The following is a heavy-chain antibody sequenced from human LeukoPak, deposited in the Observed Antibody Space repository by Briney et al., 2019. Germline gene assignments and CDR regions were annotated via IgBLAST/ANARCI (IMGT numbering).Heavy chain of an antibody. CDR3: AGTCSGTSCYVIY. Sequence: VASVKVSCKASGYTFTSYGVSWVGQAPGQGLEWMGWISAYNGNTNYAQKLQGRVTMTTDTSTSTAYMELRSLTSDDTAVYYCAGTCSGTSCYVIYWGQGTLVTVSS. D-gene: IGHD2-2*01. V-gene: IGHV1-18*01. CDR2: ISAYNGNT. CDR1: GYTFTSYG. J-gene: IGHJ4*02.